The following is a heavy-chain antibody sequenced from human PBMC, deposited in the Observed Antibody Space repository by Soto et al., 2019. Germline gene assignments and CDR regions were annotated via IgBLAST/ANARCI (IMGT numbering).Heavy chain of an antibody. Sequence: SVKVSCKASGGTFSSYAISWVRQAPGQGLEWMGGIIPIFGTANYAQKFQGRVTITADESTSTAYMELSSPRSEDTAVYYCARDGEVLRYFDWSPRYYYGMDVWGQGTTVTVSS. CDR1: GGTFSSYA. CDR3: ARDGEVLRYFDWSPRYYYGMDV. CDR2: IIPIFGTA. V-gene: IGHV1-69*13. J-gene: IGHJ6*02. D-gene: IGHD3-9*01.